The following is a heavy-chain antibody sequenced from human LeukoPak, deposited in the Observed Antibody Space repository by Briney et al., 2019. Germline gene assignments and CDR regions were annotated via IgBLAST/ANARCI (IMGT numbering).Heavy chain of an antibody. CDR2: INSDGSST. CDR3: ASRYSSSWLGGNAFDI. CDR1: GFTFSSYW. D-gene: IGHD6-13*01. V-gene: IGHV3-74*01. Sequence: GGSLRLSCAASGFTFSSYWMHWVRQAPGKGLVWVSRINSDGSSTSYADPVKGRFTISRDNAKNTLYLQMNSLGAEDTAVYYCASRYSSSWLGGNAFDIWGQGTMVTVSS. J-gene: IGHJ3*02.